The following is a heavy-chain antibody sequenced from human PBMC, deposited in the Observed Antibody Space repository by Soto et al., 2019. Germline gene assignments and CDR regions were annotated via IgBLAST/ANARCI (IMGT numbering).Heavy chain of an antibody. CDR1: GFTFSSYS. J-gene: IGHJ4*02. CDR3: AKLGDGTVVGLFDY. CDR2: ISSSSSTI. D-gene: IGHD2-2*01. Sequence: PGGSLRLSCAASGFTFSSYSMNWVRQAPGKGLEWVSYISSSSSTIYYADSVKGRFTISRDNAKNSLYLQMNSLRAEDTAVYYCAKLGDGTVVGLFDYWGQGTLVTVSS. V-gene: IGHV3-48*01.